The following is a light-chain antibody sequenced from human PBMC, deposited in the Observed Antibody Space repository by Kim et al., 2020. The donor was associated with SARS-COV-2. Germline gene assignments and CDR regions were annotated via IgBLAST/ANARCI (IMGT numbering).Light chain of an antibody. CDR1: SLRSYY. Sequence: VALGQTVRITCQGDSLRSYYATWYQQKPGQAPILVIYGKNNRPAGIPDRFSGSSSGNTASLTITGTQAGDEADYYCNSRDSNNNVVFGGGTQLTVL. CDR3: NSRDSNNNVV. CDR2: GKN. V-gene: IGLV3-19*01. J-gene: IGLJ2*01.